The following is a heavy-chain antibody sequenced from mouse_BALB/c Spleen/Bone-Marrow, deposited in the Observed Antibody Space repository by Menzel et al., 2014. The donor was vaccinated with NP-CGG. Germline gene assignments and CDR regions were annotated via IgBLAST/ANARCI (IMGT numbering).Heavy chain of an antibody. Sequence: VQLQESGAELMKPGASVKISCKTTGYTFSGYWIEWVKQRPGHGLEWIGEILPGSTSTNYNEKFKDKATFTADTSSNASYIQISGLTSEDSAVYYCARDGYSSLAMDYWGQGTSVTVSS. CDR3: ARDGYSSLAMDY. CDR1: GYTFSGYW. D-gene: IGHD2-3*01. J-gene: IGHJ4*01. CDR2: ILPGSTST. V-gene: IGHV1-9*01.